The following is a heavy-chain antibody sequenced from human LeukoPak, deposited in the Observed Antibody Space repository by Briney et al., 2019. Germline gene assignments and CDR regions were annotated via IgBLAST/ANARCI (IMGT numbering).Heavy chain of an antibody. CDR1: GFTFSSYS. CDR3: AKSLKQQLDWFDP. D-gene: IGHD6-13*01. J-gene: IGHJ5*02. V-gene: IGHV3-30*18. Sequence: GGSLRLSCAASGFTFSSYSMNWVRQAPGKGLEWVAVISYDGSNKYYADSVKGRFTISRDNSKNTLYLQMNSLRAEDTAVYYCAKSLKQQLDWFDPWGQGTLVTVSS. CDR2: ISYDGSNK.